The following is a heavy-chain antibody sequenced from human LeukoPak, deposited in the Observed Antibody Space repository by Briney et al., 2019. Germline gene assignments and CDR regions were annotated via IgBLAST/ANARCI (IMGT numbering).Heavy chain of an antibody. V-gene: IGHV3-23*01. CDR2: ISGTGDST. CDR3: AREYGDRQNYYHGMDV. D-gene: IGHD4-17*01. Sequence: PGACLRLSCAASGFTFSNYAMSWVRQAPGKGLEWVSGISGTGDSTYYADSVKGRVTISRDTKNTLLMQMNNLRAEDTAVYYCAREYGDRQNYYHGMDVWGHGTTVTVSS. CDR1: GFTFSNYA. J-gene: IGHJ6*02.